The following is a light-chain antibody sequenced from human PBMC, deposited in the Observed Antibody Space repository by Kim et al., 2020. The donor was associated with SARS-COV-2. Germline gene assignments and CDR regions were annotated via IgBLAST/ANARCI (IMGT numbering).Light chain of an antibody. CDR3: SSYTSSSTLVV. V-gene: IGLV2-14*03. Sequence: SSTISGTETSRDVDGYNYVAWDQQHPGKAPILMIYDVSNRPSGVSNRFSGSKSGNTASPTISGLQAEDEADYYCSSYTSSSTLVVFGGGTQLTV. J-gene: IGLJ2*01. CDR2: DVS. CDR1: SRDVDGYNY.